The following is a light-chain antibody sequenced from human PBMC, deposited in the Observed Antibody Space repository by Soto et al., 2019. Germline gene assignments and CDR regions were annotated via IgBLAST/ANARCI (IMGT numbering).Light chain of an antibody. CDR3: SSYTGSSTPPYV. J-gene: IGLJ1*01. Sequence: QSALTQPASVSGSPGQSITISCTGTSNDVGGYNYVSWNQQHPGKAPKLMIYEVSNRPSGVSNRFSGSKSGNTASLTISGLQAEDEADYYCSSYTGSSTPPYVLGTGTKLTVL. V-gene: IGLV2-14*01. CDR1: SNDVGGYNY. CDR2: EVS.